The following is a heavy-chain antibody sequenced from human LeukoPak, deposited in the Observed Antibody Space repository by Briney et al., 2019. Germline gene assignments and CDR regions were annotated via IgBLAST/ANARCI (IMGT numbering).Heavy chain of an antibody. CDR1: GYTFTSYG. D-gene: IGHD2-8*01. CDR2: ISAYNGNT. Sequence: GSVKVSCKASGYTFTSYGISWVRQAPGQGLEWMGWISAYNGNTNYAQKLQGRVTMTTDTSTSTAYMELRSLRSDDTAVYYCARVELLMVYALSGYWGQGTLVTVSS. J-gene: IGHJ4*02. V-gene: IGHV1-18*01. CDR3: ARVELLMVYALSGY.